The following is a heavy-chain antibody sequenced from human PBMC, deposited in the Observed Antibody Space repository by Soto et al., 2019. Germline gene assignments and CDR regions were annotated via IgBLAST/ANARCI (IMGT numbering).Heavy chain of an antibody. CDR1: GVSISSYY. CDR2: TFYTGNT. Sequence: QVQLQGSGPGLVKPSETLSLSCTVSGVSISSYYWNWVRQPPGKGLEWIGQTFYTGNTAYNPSLKSRVTMSVDTSRNQFSLTLSSVTAAYTAVYYCARRHVIPAGQFYLDVWGKGTTVTVSS. CDR3: ARRHVIPAGQFYLDV. V-gene: IGHV4-59*08. D-gene: IGHD3-16*02. J-gene: IGHJ6*04.